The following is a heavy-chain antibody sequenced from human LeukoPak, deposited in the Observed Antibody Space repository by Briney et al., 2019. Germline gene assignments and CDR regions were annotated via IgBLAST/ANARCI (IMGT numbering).Heavy chain of an antibody. J-gene: IGHJ6*02. CDR3: ARENYFYDSSAHYAGLDV. Sequence: RSQTLSLTCAISGDSVSSNSAAWNWIRQSPSRGLEWLGRTYYRSKWYNDYAVSVKGRITINPDTSKNQFSLQLNSVTPEDTAVYYCARENYFYDSSAHYAGLDVWGQGTTVTVSS. V-gene: IGHV6-1*01. CDR1: GDSVSSNSAA. D-gene: IGHD3-22*01. CDR2: TYYRSKWYN.